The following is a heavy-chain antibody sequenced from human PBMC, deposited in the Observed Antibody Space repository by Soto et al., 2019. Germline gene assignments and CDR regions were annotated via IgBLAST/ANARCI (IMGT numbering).Heavy chain of an antibody. V-gene: IGHV1-18*01. J-gene: IGHJ3*02. CDR2: ISAYNGNT. CDR1: GYTFTSYG. CDR3: ARGTETPQMATITDAFDI. Sequence: ASVKVSCKASGYTFTSYGISWVRQAPGQGLEWMGWISAYNGNTNYAQKLQGRVTMTTDTSTSTAYMELRSLRSDDTAVYYCARGTETPQMATITDAFDIWGQGTMVTVSS. D-gene: IGHD5-12*01.